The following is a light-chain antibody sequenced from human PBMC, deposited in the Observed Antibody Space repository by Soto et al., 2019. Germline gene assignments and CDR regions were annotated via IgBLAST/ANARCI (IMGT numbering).Light chain of an antibody. V-gene: IGKV3-20*01. J-gene: IGKJ2*01. CDR3: QQYGGSPYT. CDR1: QSVSSTY. Sequence: EIVLTQSPGTLSLSPGERATLSCRASQSVSSTYLAWYQQKPGQAPRLLIYGASSRATGIPVRFSGSASGTDFTLTISRLEPEDFAVYYCQQYGGSPYTFGQGTKLEIK. CDR2: GAS.